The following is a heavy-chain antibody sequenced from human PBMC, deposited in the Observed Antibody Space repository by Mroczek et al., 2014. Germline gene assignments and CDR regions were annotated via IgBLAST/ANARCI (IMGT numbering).Heavy chain of an antibody. J-gene: IGHJ4*02. Sequence: KESGPGLVKPETLSLTCTVSGGSISSYYWSWIRQPPGKGLEWIGYIYYSGSTNYNPSLKSRVTISVDTSKNQFSLKLSSVTAADTAVYYCAREVRYYYDSSGYLDYWGQGTLVTVSS. V-gene: IGHV4-59*01. CDR3: AREVRYYYDSSGYLDY. CDR1: GGSISSYY. D-gene: IGHD3-22*01. CDR2: IYYSGST.